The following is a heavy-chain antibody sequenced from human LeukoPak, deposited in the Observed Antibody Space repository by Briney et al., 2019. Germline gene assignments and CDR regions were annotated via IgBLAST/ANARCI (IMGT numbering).Heavy chain of an antibody. CDR2: IYSGGST. D-gene: IGHD6-13*01. CDR3: AREASGWYKDAFDI. V-gene: IGHV3-66*01. CDR1: GFTFSSYA. J-gene: IGHJ3*02. Sequence: PGGSLRLSCAASGFTFSSYAMSWVRQAPGKGLEWVSVIYSGGSTYYADSVKGRFTISRDNSKNTLYLQMNSLRAEDTAVYYCAREASGWYKDAFDIWGQGTMVTVSS.